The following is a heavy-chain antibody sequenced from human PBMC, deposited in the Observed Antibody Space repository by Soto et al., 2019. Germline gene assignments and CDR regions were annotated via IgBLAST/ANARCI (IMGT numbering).Heavy chain of an antibody. CDR1: GFTFSTYG. CDR2: LSDDGSKI. CDR3: AKDQTHAFDI. Sequence: QVQLVESGGGVVQPGRSLRLSCAASGFTFSTYGMYWVRQAQGKGLEWVAVLSDDGSKIYYADSVKGRFTISRDNSKNTLYLQMNSLRAEDTAVYYCAKDQTHAFDIWGQGTMVTVSS. J-gene: IGHJ3*02. V-gene: IGHV3-30*18.